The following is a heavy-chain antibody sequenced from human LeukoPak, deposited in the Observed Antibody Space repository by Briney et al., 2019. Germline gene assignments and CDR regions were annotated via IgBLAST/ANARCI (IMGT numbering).Heavy chain of an antibody. CDR1: GFTFSSYW. D-gene: IGHD6-13*01. CDR3: ARVRGYSSSGFDY. V-gene: IGHV3-7*01. J-gene: IGHJ4*02. Sequence: GGSLRLSCAASGFTFSSYWMSLVRQAPGKGLEWVANIKQDGSEKYYVDSVKGRFTISRDNAKNSLYLQMNSLRAEDTAVYYCARVRGYSSSGFDYWGQGTLVTVSS. CDR2: IKQDGSEK.